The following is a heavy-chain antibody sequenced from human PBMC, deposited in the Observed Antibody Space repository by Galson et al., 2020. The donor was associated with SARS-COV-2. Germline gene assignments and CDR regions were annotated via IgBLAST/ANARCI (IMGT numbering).Heavy chain of an antibody. CDR1: GFTFSSYG. V-gene: IGHV3-30*03. CDR3: VTGWLPYYYGMDV. Sequence: RLSCAASGFTFSSYGMHWVRQAPGRGLEWVAVISYDGSNKYYADSVKGRFTISRDNSKNTLYLQMNSLRAEDTAVYYCVTGWLPYYYGMDVWGQGTTVTVSS. CDR2: ISYDGSNK. J-gene: IGHJ6*02. D-gene: IGHD5-12*01.